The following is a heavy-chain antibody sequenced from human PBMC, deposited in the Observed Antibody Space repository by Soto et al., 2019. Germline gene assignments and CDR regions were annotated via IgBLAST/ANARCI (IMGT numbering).Heavy chain of an antibody. CDR1: GDSISSYY. CDR3: ALRSMAVVPEY. CDR2: LYYGRSA. Sequence: QVQLQESGPGLVKPSETLSLTCAVSGDSISSYYCMWIRQPPGKGLESIGYLYYGRSANYNPSLKSRVTLSXXTSTNQCSLTLSSMTAADPAVYYCALRSMAVVPEYWGQGTLVTVSS. D-gene: IGHD3-22*01. J-gene: IGHJ4*02. V-gene: IGHV4-59*01.